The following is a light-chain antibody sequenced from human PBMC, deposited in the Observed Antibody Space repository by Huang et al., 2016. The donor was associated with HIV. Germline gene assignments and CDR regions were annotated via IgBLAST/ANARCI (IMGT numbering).Light chain of an antibody. CDR1: QSVSSN. V-gene: IGKV3-15*01. Sequence: EIVMTQSPGTLSLSPGERATLSCRPSQSVSSNLAWYQHKPGQAPRLLIYGASTRATVVPARLSGSGAGTEFTLTISSLQSDDFVVYYCQQYQDWPRTFGQGTKVEIK. CDR2: GAS. J-gene: IGKJ1*01. CDR3: QQYQDWPRT.